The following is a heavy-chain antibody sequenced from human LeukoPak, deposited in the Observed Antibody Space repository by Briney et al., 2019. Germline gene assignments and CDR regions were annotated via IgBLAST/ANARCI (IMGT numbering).Heavy chain of an antibody. V-gene: IGHV3-23*05. D-gene: IGHD4-17*01. Sequence: GSLRLSCAASGFTFSSYAISWVRQAPGKGLEWVSAIHTSGDTCYADSVKGRFTISRDTSKNTLYLQINSLRVEDTAVYYCIVFGDSNHWGQGTLVTVSS. CDR3: IVFGDSNH. CDR1: GFTFSSYA. J-gene: IGHJ5*02. CDR2: IHTSGDT.